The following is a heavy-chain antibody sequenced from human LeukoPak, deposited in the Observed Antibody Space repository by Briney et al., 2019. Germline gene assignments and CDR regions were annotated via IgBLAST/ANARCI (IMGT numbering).Heavy chain of an antibody. V-gene: IGHV3-66*01. J-gene: IGHJ4*02. CDR1: GFSVSRNY. Sequence: PGGSLRLSCAASGFSVSRNYMTWVRQAPGEGLEWVSLIYGGGSTSYADSVKGRFTISRDNSKNTLYLQMNSLRAEDTAVYYCARKTDHQTGGDYWGQGTLVTVS. D-gene: IGHD1-1*01. CDR2: IYGGGST. CDR3: ARKTDHQTGGDY.